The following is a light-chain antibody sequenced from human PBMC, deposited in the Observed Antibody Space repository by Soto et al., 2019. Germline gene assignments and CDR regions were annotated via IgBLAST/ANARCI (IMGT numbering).Light chain of an antibody. V-gene: IGLV2-14*01. Sequence: QSVLTQPASVSGTPGQSITISCTGSNSDVGLYDFVSWYQHHPGRAPKLIVSEVSHRPSGISNRFSGSKSGNTASLTISGLQSEDEADYYCISYTSDDVRYVFGTGTKLTVI. J-gene: IGLJ1*01. CDR1: NSDVGLYDF. CDR2: EVS. CDR3: ISYTSDDVRYV.